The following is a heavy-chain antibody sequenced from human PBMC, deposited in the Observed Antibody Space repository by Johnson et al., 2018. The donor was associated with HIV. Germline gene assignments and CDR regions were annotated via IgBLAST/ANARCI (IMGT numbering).Heavy chain of an antibody. V-gene: IGHV3-53*01. D-gene: IGHD1-26*01. CDR3: ASNGGSIVGATLHAFDI. CDR2: IYSGGST. J-gene: IGHJ3*02. Sequence: VQLVESGGGLIQPGGSLRLSSAASAFTVSRNYMSWVRQAPGKGLEWVSVIYSGGSTYYADSVKGRFTISRDNSKNTLYLQMNSLRAEDTAVYYCASNGGSIVGATLHAFDIWGQGTMVTVSS. CDR1: AFTVSRNY.